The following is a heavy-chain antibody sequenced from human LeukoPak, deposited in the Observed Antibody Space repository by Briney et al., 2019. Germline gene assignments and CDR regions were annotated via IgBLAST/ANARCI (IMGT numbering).Heavy chain of an antibody. CDR1: GASISSYY. CDR2: IYYRGST. Sequence: ASATLSLTCTVSGASISSYYWSWVRQPPGKGMEWLGYIYYRGSTTFNPPLKSRVPISVDTSKNQFSLKLSYLTAADTAVYYCARGRYIVLMVYAKGGSFDYWGQGTLVTVSS. J-gene: IGHJ4*02. CDR3: ARGRYIVLMVYAKGGSFDY. V-gene: IGHV4-59*01. D-gene: IGHD2-8*01.